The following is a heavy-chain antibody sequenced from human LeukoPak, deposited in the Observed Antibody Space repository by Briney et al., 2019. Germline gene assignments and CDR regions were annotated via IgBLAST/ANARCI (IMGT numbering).Heavy chain of an antibody. Sequence: GASVKVSCTASGYTFTSYAMHWVRQAPGQRLEWMGWINAGNGNTKYSQKFQGRVTITRDTSASTAYMELSSLRSEDTAVYYCARVMEVGATRYYYYGMDVWGQGTTVAVSS. CDR3: ARVMEVGATRYYYYGMDV. V-gene: IGHV1-3*01. J-gene: IGHJ6*02. D-gene: IGHD1-26*01. CDR1: GYTFTSYA. CDR2: INAGNGNT.